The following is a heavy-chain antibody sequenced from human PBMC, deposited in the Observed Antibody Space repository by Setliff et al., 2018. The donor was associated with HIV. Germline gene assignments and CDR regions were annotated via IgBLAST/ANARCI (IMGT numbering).Heavy chain of an antibody. CDR1: GYTFTDYY. Sequence: ASVKVSCKASGYTFTDYYMQWVRQAPGQGLVWMGIINPSGGSTNDAQKFQGRVTMTRDTSISTAYMELSRLRSDDTAVYYCARRRTGSSSWYGSDFDPWGQGTLVTVSS. V-gene: IGHV1-2*02. CDR3: ARRRTGSSSWYGSDFDP. CDR2: INPSGGST. J-gene: IGHJ5*02. D-gene: IGHD6-13*01.